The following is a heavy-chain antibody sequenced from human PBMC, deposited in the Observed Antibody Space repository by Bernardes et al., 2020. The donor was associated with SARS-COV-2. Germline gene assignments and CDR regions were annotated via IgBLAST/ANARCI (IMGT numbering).Heavy chain of an antibody. V-gene: IGHV3-66*01. CDR3: AREDIVYGMDV. CDR2: IYSGGST. CDR1: GFTVSSNY. D-gene: IGHD2-15*01. Sequence: GGSLRLSCAASGFTVSSNYMSWVRQAPGKGLEWVSVIYSGGSTYYADSVKGRFTISRDNSKNTLYLQMNSLRAEDTAVYYCAREDIVYGMDVWGQGTTVTVSS. J-gene: IGHJ6*02.